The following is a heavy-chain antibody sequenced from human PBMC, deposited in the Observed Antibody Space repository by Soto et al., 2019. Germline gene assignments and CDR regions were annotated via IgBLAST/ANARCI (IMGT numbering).Heavy chain of an antibody. J-gene: IGHJ6*02. Sequence: GGSLRLSCAASGFTFRTSAMHWVRQAPGKGLEWVAVTSYDGSNKYYAESVKGRSTISRDNSKNTLYLQMNSLRAEDTAVYYCAKDGGSYSLGWNYGMDVWGQGTTVTVSS. CDR3: AKDGGSYSLGWNYGMDV. CDR1: GFTFRTSA. D-gene: IGHD1-26*01. CDR2: TSYDGSNK. V-gene: IGHV3-30*18.